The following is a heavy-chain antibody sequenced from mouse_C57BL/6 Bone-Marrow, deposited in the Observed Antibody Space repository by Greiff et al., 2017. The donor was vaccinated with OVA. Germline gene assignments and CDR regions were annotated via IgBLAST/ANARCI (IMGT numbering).Heavy chain of an antibody. CDR3: ARLYYYAMDY. V-gene: IGHV3-6*01. CDR1: GYSITSGYY. Sequence: VQLKQSGPGLVKPSQSLSLTCSVTGYSITSGYYWNWIRQFPGNKLEWMGYISYDGSNNYNPSLKNRISITRDTSKNQFFLKLNSVTTEDTATYYCARLYYYAMDYWGQGTSVTVSS. J-gene: IGHJ4*01. CDR2: ISYDGSN.